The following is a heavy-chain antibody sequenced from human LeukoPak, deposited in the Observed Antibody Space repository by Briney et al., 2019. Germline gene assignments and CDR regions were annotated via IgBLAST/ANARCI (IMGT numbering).Heavy chain of an antibody. D-gene: IGHD6-6*01. CDR2: IWYDGSNK. V-gene: IGHV3-33*01. CDR3: ARVELRYSSSPYFDY. J-gene: IGHJ4*02. CDR1: GFTFSSYG. Sequence: GGSLRLSCAASGFTFSSYGMHWVRQAPGKGLEWVAVIWYDGSNKYYADSVKGRFTISRDNSKNTLYLQMNSLRAEDTAVCYCARVELRYSSSPYFDYWGQGTLVTVSS.